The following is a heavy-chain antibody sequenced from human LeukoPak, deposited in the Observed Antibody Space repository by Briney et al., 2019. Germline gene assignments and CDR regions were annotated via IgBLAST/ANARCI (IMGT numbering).Heavy chain of an antibody. V-gene: IGHV3-13*01. CDR1: GFTFSSFD. J-gene: IGHJ6*03. CDR2: IGTASDT. CDR3: ARGPPRGKYYYMDV. D-gene: IGHD1-1*01. Sequence: GGPLRLSCAASGFTFSSFDMHWVRQPTGQGLEWVSTIGTASDTYYPGSVEGRFTLSRDNAKNSLYLQMNSLTAGDTAVYYCARGPPRGKYYYMDVWGKGTTATVSS.